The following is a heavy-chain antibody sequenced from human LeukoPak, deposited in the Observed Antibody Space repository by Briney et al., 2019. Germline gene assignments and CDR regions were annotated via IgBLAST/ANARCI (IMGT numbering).Heavy chain of an antibody. Sequence: PPGGSLRLSCEASGFTFSRYEMNWVRQAPGKGLEWVSYISSSGSGSTKYYADSVKGRFTISRDNSKNTLYLQMNSLRAEDTAVYYCAKEFTAMVTPWFDPWGQGTLVTVSS. D-gene: IGHD5-18*01. J-gene: IGHJ5*02. CDR1: GFTFSRYE. V-gene: IGHV3-48*03. CDR3: AKEFTAMVTPWFDP. CDR2: ISSSGSGSTK.